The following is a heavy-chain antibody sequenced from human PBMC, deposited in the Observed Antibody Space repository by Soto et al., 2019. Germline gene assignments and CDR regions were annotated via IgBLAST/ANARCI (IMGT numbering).Heavy chain of an antibody. Sequence: SETLSLTFTVPDGSITSSSYYWGWIRQPPGKGLEWIGTIYYSGSTYYNPSLKSRVTISVDTSKNQFSLKLSSVTAAGTAVYYCARLMTTALIDSWGQGTLVTVSS. CDR3: ARLMTTALIDS. CDR2: IYYSGST. V-gene: IGHV4-39*01. D-gene: IGHD4-17*01. CDR1: DGSITSSSYY. J-gene: IGHJ4*02.